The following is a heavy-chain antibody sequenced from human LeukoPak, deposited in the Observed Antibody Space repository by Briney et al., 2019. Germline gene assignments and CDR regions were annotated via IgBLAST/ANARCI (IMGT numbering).Heavy chain of an antibody. CDR2: IYYSGST. J-gene: IGHJ5*02. D-gene: IGHD3-9*01. V-gene: IGHV4-39*07. CDR3: ARDLHSGDILTGTVNWFDP. Sequence: PSETLSLTCTVSGGSISSSSYYWGWIRQPPGKGLEWIGSIYYSGSTYYNPSLKSRVTISVDTSKNQFSLKLSSVTAADTAVYYCARDLHSGDILTGTVNWFDPWGQGTLVTVSS. CDR1: GGSISSSSYY.